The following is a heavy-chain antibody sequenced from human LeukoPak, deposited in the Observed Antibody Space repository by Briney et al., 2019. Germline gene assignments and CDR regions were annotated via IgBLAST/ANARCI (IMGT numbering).Heavy chain of an antibody. Sequence: GGSLRLSCAASGFTFSNAWMSWVRQAPGKGLEWVGRIKSKTDGGTTDYAAPVKGRFTISRDDSKNTLYLQMNSLKTEDTAVYYCTTDLGGYYDAFDIWGQGTMVTVSS. CDR3: TTDLGGYYDAFDI. CDR1: GFTFSNAW. D-gene: IGHD1-26*01. J-gene: IGHJ3*02. CDR2: IKSKTDGGTT. V-gene: IGHV3-15*01.